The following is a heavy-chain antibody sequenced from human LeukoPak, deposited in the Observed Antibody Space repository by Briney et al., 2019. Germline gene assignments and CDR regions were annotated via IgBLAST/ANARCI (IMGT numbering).Heavy chain of an antibody. Sequence: ASVNVSCQASGYTFTDYYMHCVRQAPGQGLEWMGWINPNSGGTNYAQKFQGRVTMTRDTSISTAYMELSRLRSDDTAVYYCAREGHDGSYLLVYWGQGTLVTVSS. V-gene: IGHV1-2*02. CDR3: AREGHDGSYLLVY. CDR1: GYTFTDYY. J-gene: IGHJ4*02. CDR2: INPNSGGT. D-gene: IGHD1-26*01.